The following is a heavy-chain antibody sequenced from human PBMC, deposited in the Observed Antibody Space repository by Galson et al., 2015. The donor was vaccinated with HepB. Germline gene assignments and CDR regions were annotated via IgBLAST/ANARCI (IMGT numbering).Heavy chain of an antibody. CDR3: ARRPESFLKLDY. J-gene: IGHJ4*02. CDR2: IYHSGST. D-gene: IGHD2/OR15-2a*01. V-gene: IGHV4-4*02. CDR1: GGSISSSNW. Sequence: ETLSLTCAVSGGSISSSNWWSWIRQPPGKGLEWIGEIYHSGSTNYNPSLKSRVTISVDKSKNQFSLKLSSVTAADTAVYYCARRPESFLKLDYWGQGTLVTVSS.